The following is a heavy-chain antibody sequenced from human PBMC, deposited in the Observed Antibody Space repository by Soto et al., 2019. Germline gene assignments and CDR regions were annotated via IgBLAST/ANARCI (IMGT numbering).Heavy chain of an antibody. CDR2: IYYSGST. J-gene: IGHJ4*02. V-gene: IGHV4-59*08. CDR3: ASMGSVDYFDY. Sequence: SETLSLTCTVSGGSISSYYWSWIRQPPGKGLEWIGYIYYSGSTNYNPSLKSRVTISVDTSKNQFSLKLSSVTAADTAVYYCASMGSVDYFDYWGQGTLVTVSS. D-gene: IGHD2-15*01. CDR1: GGSISSYY.